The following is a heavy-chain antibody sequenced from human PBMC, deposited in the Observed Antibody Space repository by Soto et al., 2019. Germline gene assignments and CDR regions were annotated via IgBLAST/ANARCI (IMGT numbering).Heavy chain of an antibody. D-gene: IGHD6-19*01. V-gene: IGHV1-8*01. CDR1: GYTFTSYD. CDR2: VNPNSGNT. Sequence: GASVKVSCKASGYTFTSYDINWVRQATGQGLEWMGWVNPNSGNTGYAQKFQGRVTMTRNTSISTAYMELSSLRSEDTAVYYCARARRSSGWYRWFDPSGQGTRVTVSS. CDR3: ARARRSSGWYRWFDP. J-gene: IGHJ5*02.